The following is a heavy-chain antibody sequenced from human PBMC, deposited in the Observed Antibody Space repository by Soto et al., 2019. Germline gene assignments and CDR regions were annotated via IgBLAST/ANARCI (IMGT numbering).Heavy chain of an antibody. J-gene: IGHJ4*02. V-gene: IGHV3-48*03. D-gene: IGHD6-13*01. CDR1: GFIFSRYE. CDR2: INTRDNII. CDR3: ARGLGRSHSSSWYEAFDY. Sequence: PGGSLRLSCAASGFIFSRYEMNWVRQAPGKGLEWVSYINTRDNIIHYADSVKGRFTISRDNAENSLYLQMNSLRAEDTAVYYCARGLGRSHSSSWYEAFDYWGQGTLVTVSS.